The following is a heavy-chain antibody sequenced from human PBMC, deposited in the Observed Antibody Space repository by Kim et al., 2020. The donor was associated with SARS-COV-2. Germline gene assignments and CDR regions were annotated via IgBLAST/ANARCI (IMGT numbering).Heavy chain of an antibody. CDR2: IKRDGSEK. V-gene: IGHV3-7*01. CDR3: ATRDCIEDYSGN. Sequence: GGSLRLSCAVSGFSSSNHCMRWVRQAPGKGLEWVAMIKRDGSEKHYVDSVKGRFTISRDNANNSLYLQMNSLRIEDTAIYYCATRDCIEDYSGNWAQG. D-gene: IGHD4-4*01. J-gene: IGHJ4*02. CDR1: GFSSSNHC.